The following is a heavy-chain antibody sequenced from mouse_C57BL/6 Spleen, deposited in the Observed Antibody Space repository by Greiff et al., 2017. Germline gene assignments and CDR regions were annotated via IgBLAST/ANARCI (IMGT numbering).Heavy chain of an antibody. J-gene: IGHJ3*01. Sequence: QVQLQQPGAELVMPGASVKLSCKASGYTFTSYWMHWVKQRPGQGLEWIGEIDLSDSYTNYNQKFKGKSTLTVDKSSSTDYMQLSSLTSEDAAVYYCATADSSLFAYWGQGTLVTVSA. CDR1: GYTFTSYW. D-gene: IGHD1-1*01. CDR3: ATADSSLFAY. CDR2: IDLSDSYT. V-gene: IGHV1-69*01.